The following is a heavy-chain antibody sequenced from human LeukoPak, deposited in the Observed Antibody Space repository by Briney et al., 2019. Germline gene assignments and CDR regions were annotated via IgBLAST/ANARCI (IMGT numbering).Heavy chain of an antibody. J-gene: IGHJ4*02. Sequence: GGSLRLSCTASGFTFGDYAMSWFRQAPGKGLEWVGFIRSKAYGGTTEYAASVKGRFTISRDDSKSIAYLQMNSLKTEDTAVYYCTRVEVVAALYYFDYWGQGTLVTVSS. CDR2: IRSKAYGGTT. CDR1: GFTFGDYA. CDR3: TRVEVVAALYYFDY. D-gene: IGHD2-15*01. V-gene: IGHV3-49*03.